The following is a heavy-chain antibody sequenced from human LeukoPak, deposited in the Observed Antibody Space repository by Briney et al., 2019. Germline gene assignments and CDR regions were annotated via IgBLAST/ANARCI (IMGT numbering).Heavy chain of an antibody. CDR2: IYYSGST. V-gene: IGHV4-59*12. CDR1: GGSISSYY. D-gene: IGHD2-2*01. J-gene: IGHJ5*02. Sequence: SETLSLTCTVSGGSISSYYWSWIRQPPGKELEWIGYIYYSGSTNYNPSLKSRVTISVDTSKNQFSLRLSSVTAADTAVYYCARAIRGRMIVVPAATRFDPWGQGTLVTVSS. CDR3: ARAIRGRMIVVPAATRFDP.